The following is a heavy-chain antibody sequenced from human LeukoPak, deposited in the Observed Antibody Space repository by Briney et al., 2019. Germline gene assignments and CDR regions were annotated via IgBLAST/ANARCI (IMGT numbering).Heavy chain of an antibody. J-gene: IGHJ4*02. CDR3: ARDLYDYVWGSYRYFDY. V-gene: IGHV3-30*04. CDR1: GFTFSSYA. D-gene: IGHD3-16*02. Sequence: ARSLRLSCAASGFTFSSYAMHWVRQAPGKGLEWVAVISYDGSNKYYADSVKGRFTISRDNSKNTLYLQMNSLRAEDTAVYYCARDLYDYVWGSYRYFDYWGQGTLVTVSS. CDR2: ISYDGSNK.